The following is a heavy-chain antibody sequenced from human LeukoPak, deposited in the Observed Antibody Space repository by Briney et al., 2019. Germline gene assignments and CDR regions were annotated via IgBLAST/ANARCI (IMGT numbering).Heavy chain of an antibody. CDR3: AKDKVSIPYGVDV. CDR1: GCTVDDYG. V-gene: IGHV3-9*01. CDR2: INWNGESI. Sequence: GGSLRLSCAASGCTVDDYGMHWVRQVPGKGLEWISGINWNGESIVYADPVKGRFTISRDNAKNSLYLQTNALRPEDTALYYCAKDKVSIPYGVDVRGQGTTVIVSS. D-gene: IGHD3-3*01. J-gene: IGHJ6*02.